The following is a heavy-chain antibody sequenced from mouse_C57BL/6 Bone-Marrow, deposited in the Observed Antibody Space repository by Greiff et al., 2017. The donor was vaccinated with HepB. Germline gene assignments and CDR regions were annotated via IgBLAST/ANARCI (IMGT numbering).Heavy chain of an antibody. CDR2: INPSTGGT. V-gene: IGHV1-42*01. D-gene: IGHD2-4*01. Sequence: VQLKQSGPELVKPGASVKISCKASGYSFTGYYMNWVKQSPEKSLEWIGEINPSTGGTTYNQKFKAKATLTVDKSSSTAYMQLKSLTSEDSAVYYCARWDDYDSFAYWGQGTLVTVSA. CDR1: GYSFTGYY. CDR3: ARWDDYDSFAY. J-gene: IGHJ3*01.